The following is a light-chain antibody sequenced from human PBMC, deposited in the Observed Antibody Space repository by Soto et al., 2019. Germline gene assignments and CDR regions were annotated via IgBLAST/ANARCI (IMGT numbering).Light chain of an antibody. J-gene: IGLJ7*01. CDR1: SSDIGAYKY. CDR2: EVS. CDR3: SSYTGSSTPYV. V-gene: IGLV2-14*01. Sequence: QSALTQSASVSGSPGQSITISCTGTSSDIGAYKYVSWYQQNPGKAPKLMIYEVSNRPSGVSNRFSGSKSGNTASLTISGRQDEDEADYYCSSYTGSSTPYVFGPGTQLTVL.